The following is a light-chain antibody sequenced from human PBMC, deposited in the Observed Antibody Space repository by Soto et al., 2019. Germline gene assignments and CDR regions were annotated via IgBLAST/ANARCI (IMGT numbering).Light chain of an antibody. CDR1: SSDVGGYNY. J-gene: IGLJ1*01. Sequence: QSVLTQPRSVSGSPGQSVTISCTGTSSDVGGYNYVSWYQQHPGKAPKLIIYDVNKRPSGVTDRFSGSKSGNTASLTISGLQAEDEADYYYCSYTGTYTPSFVFGIGTKLTVL. CDR3: CSYTGTYTPSFV. V-gene: IGLV2-11*01. CDR2: DVN.